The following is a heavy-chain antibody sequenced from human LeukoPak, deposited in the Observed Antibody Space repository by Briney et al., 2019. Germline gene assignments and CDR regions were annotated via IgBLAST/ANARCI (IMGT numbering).Heavy chain of an antibody. CDR2: ISSSRSSYI. Sequence: GGSLRLSCAAPGFTFSNYNMNWVRQAPGKGLEWVSTISSSRSSYIYYADSVTGRFTISRDNAKNSLYLQMNSLRAEDTAVYYCARDPPSFQYWGQGTLVTVSA. J-gene: IGHJ1*01. V-gene: IGHV3-21*01. CDR3: ARDPPSFQY. CDR1: GFTFSNYN.